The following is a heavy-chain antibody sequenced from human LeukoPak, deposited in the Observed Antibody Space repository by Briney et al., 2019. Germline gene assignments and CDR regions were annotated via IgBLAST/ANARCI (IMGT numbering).Heavy chain of an antibody. CDR2: INPTTGDT. D-gene: IGHD6-13*01. CDR3: ARYGFSTVWQGGWHAFDI. Sequence: ASVKVSCKASGYTFTSYYMHWVRQAPGQGLEWMGIINPTTGDTTYAQKFQGRLTMTRDMSTSTVYMELSSLTSEDTAVFYCARYGFSTVWQGGWHAFDIWGQGTVVTVSS. V-gene: IGHV1-46*01. J-gene: IGHJ3*02. CDR1: GYTFTSYY.